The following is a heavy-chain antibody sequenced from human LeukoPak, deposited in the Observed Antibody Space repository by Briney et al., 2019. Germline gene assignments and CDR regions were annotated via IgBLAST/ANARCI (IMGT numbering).Heavy chain of an antibody. D-gene: IGHD3-10*01. V-gene: IGHV4-38-2*02. J-gene: IGHJ4*02. CDR1: GYSISSYYY. Sequence: SSETLSLTCTVTGYSISSYYYWSWVRQPPGRRLEWIATIHHSGRTFYNPSLKSRVTISVDTSKNQFSLKVNSVTAADAAIYYCTADRGSGNYYDFWGQGALVTVSS. CDR3: TADRGSGNYYDF. CDR2: IHHSGRT.